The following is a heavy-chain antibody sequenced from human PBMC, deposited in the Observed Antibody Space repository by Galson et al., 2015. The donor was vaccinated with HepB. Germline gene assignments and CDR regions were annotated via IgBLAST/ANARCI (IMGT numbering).Heavy chain of an antibody. CDR2: ISSTGTTM. Sequence: SLRLSCAASGFTFSSYTMNWVRQAPGKGLASVSYISSTGTTMYYADSAQGRFTISRDNAQNSLYLQMNSLRDEDTAVYYCARVYFGSGSSSAYWYFDLWGRGALVTVSS. V-gene: IGHV3-48*02. D-gene: IGHD3-10*01. J-gene: IGHJ2*01. CDR3: ARVYFGSGSSSAYWYFDL. CDR1: GFTFSSYT.